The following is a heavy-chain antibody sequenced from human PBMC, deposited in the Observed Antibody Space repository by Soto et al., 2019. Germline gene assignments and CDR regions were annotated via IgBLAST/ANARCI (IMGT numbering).Heavy chain of an antibody. J-gene: IGHJ5*02. CDR3: ARHPGGIFGVPYQGVNWFDP. Sequence: SETLSLTCTVSGGSISSYYWSWIRQPPGKGLEWIGYIYYSGSTNYNPSLKSRVTISVDTSKSQFSRKLSSVTAADTAVYYCARHPGGIFGVPYQGVNWFDPWGQGTLVTVSS. CDR2: IYYSGST. V-gene: IGHV4-59*08. CDR1: GGSISSYY. D-gene: IGHD3-3*01.